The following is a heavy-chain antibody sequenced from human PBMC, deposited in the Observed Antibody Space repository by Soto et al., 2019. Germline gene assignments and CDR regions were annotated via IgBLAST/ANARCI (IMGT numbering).Heavy chain of an antibody. CDR2: IYHSGST. CDR3: ARVNVGALLYFDWSHHGAFDI. Sequence: SETLSLTCAVSGGSISSGGYSWSWIRQPPGKGLEWIGYIYHSGSTYYNPSLKSRVTISVDRSKNQFSLKLSSVTAADTAVYYCARVNVGALLYFDWSHHGAFDIWGQGTMVTVS. J-gene: IGHJ3*02. V-gene: IGHV4-30-2*01. CDR1: GGSISSGGYS. D-gene: IGHD3-9*01.